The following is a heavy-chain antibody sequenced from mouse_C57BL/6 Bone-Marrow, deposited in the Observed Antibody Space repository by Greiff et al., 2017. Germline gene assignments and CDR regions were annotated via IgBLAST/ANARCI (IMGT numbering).Heavy chain of an antibody. D-gene: IGHD1-1*01. J-gene: IGHJ4*01. Sequence: QVQLQQSDAELVKPGASVKISCKVSGYTFTDHTIHWMKQRPEQGLEWIGYIYPRDGSTKYNEKFKGKATLTADKSSSTAYMQLNSLTSEDSAVYFWARRGIYYYGSSYVNYWGQGTSVTVSS. CDR2: IYPRDGST. CDR3: ARRGIYYYGSSYVNY. V-gene: IGHV1-78*01. CDR1: GYTFTDHT.